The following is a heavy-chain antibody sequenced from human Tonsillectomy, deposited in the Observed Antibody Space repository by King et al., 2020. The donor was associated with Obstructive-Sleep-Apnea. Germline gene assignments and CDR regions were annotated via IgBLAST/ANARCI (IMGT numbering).Heavy chain of an antibody. J-gene: IGHJ4*02. D-gene: IGHD3-9*01. CDR1: GFTFDDYA. CDR2: SSWNSGSI. Sequence: VQLVESGGGLVQPGRSLRLSCAASGFTFDDYAMHWVRQAPGKGLEWVSGSSWNSGSIGYGDSVKGRFTISRDNAKNSLYLQMNSLRAEDTGMYYCAKDIDWRRTVGGGGFDYWGQGILVTVSP. CDR3: AKDIDWRRTVGGGGFDY. V-gene: IGHV3-9*01.